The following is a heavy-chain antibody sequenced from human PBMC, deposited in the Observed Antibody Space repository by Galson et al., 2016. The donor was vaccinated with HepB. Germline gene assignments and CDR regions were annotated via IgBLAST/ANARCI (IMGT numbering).Heavy chain of an antibody. J-gene: IGHJ4*02. Sequence: SVKVSCKASGYSFTGYYIHWVRQAPGQRLEWMGCINPNSGDTDYAQDFHGRVTMTRDTSISTAYMELSRLTSDDTAVYHCARTTSYYATSGYYLAFWGRGTLVTVSS. D-gene: IGHD3-22*01. V-gene: IGHV1-2*02. CDR2: INPNSGDT. CDR3: ARTTSYYATSGYYLAF. CDR1: GYSFTGYY.